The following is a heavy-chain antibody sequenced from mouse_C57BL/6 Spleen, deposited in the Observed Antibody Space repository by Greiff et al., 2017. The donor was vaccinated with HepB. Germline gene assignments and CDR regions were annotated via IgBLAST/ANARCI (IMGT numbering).Heavy chain of an antibody. V-gene: IGHV1-42*01. CDR2: INPSTGGT. D-gene: IGHD1-1*01. J-gene: IGHJ4*01. Sequence: EVQLQQSGPELVKPGASVKISCKASGYSFTGYYMNWVKQSPEKSLEWIGEINPSTGGTTYNQKFKAKATLTVDKSSSTAYMQLKSLTSEDSAVYYCARRDYGWYAMDYWGQGTSATVSS. CDR1: GYSFTGYY. CDR3: ARRDYGWYAMDY.